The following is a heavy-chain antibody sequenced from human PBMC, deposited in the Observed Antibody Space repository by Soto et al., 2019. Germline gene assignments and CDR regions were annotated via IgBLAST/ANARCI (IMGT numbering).Heavy chain of an antibody. D-gene: IGHD2-2*01. CDR2: ISYDGSNK. CDR1: GFTFSSYA. CDR3: AKDRGGDCPDNSCYFGADY. J-gene: IGHJ4*02. Sequence: GGSLRLSCAASGFTFSSYAMHWVRQAPGKGLEWVAVISYDGSNKYYADSVKGRFTISRDNSRNTLSLHMDRLRVEDTAVYYCAKDRGGDCPDNSCYFGADYWGQGTPVTVSS. V-gene: IGHV3-30-3*01.